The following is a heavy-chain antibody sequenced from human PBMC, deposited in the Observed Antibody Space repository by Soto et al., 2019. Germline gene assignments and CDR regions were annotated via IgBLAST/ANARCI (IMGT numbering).Heavy chain of an antibody. CDR2: IVVGSGNT. CDR3: AADPPPHSSGEMDAFDI. CDR1: GFTFTSSA. V-gene: IGHV1-58*01. Sequence: EASVKVSCKASGFTFTSSAVQWVRQARGQRLEWIGWIVVGSGNTNYAQKFQERVTITRDMSTSTAYMELSSLRSEDTAVYYCAADPPPHSSGEMDAFDIWGQGTMVTVSS. J-gene: IGHJ3*02. D-gene: IGHD3-22*01.